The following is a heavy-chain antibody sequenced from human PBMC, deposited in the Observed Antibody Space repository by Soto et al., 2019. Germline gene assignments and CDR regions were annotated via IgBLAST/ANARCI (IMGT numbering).Heavy chain of an antibody. Sequence: EVHLLESGGGLVQPGGSLRLSCAASGFNFGTYIMIWVRQTPGKGLEWVSAISANGGGTYYAASMKGRVTISRDNSKNTLYLQMNSLRAEDTAVYYCAKDRVPDSRWNFDYWGQGTLVTVSS. CDR2: ISANGGGT. CDR3: AKDRVPDSRWNFDY. D-gene: IGHD1-1*01. CDR1: GFNFGTYI. V-gene: IGHV3-23*01. J-gene: IGHJ4*02.